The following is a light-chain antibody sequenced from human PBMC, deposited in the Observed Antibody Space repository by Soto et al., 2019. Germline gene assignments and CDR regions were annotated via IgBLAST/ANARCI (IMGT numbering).Light chain of an antibody. CDR3: QQYGTSPRT. CDR1: QSVRSNY. J-gene: IGKJ1*01. V-gene: IGKV3-20*01. CDR2: VAS. Sequence: EIVLTQSPGTVSLSPGERATLSCRASQSVRSNYLAWYQQKPGQAPRLLIYVASSRATGIPDRFSGSGSGTDFTLTISRLEPEAFAVYYCQQYGTSPRTFGQGTKVDIK.